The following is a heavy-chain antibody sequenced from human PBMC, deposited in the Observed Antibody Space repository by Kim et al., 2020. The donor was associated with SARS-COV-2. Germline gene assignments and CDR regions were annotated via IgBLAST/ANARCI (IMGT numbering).Heavy chain of an antibody. J-gene: IGHJ6*01. V-gene: IGHV3-9*01. CDR2: ISWNSGSI. CDR1: GFTFGDYA. Sequence: GGSLRLSCAASGFTFGDYAMHWVRQAPGKGLEWVSGISWNSGSIGYADSVKGRFTISRDNAKNSLYLQMNSLRAEDTALYYCAKGGVDSSGYYYYYYYVMDVWGQGTTVTVSS. D-gene: IGHD3-22*01. CDR3: AKGGVDSSGYYYYYYYVMDV.